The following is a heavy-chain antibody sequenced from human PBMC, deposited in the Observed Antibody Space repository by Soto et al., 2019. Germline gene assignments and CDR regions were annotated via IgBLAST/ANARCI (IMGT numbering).Heavy chain of an antibody. CDR2: INSDGSST. CDR3: ARAYYDILSSYYMDV. J-gene: IGHJ6*03. Sequence: GGSLRLSCAASGFTFSSYWMHWVRQAPGKGLVWVSRINSDGSSTSYADSVKGRFTISRDNAKNTLYLQMNSLRAEDTAVYYCARAYYDILSSYYMDVWGKGTTVTVSS. V-gene: IGHV3-74*01. D-gene: IGHD3-9*01. CDR1: GFTFSSYW.